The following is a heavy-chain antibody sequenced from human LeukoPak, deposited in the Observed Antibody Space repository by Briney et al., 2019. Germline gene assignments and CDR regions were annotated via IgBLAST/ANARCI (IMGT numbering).Heavy chain of an antibody. J-gene: IGHJ4*02. CDR2: INPNSGGT. CDR1: GYTFTGYY. D-gene: IGHD3-22*01. Sequence: ASVKVSCKASGYTFTGYYMHWVRQAPGQGLEWMGWINPNSGGTNYARKFQGRVTMTRDTSISTAYMELSRLRSDDTAVYYCARGTYYYDSSGYYVPFDYWGQGTLVTVSS. CDR3: ARGTYYYDSSGYYVPFDY. V-gene: IGHV1-2*02.